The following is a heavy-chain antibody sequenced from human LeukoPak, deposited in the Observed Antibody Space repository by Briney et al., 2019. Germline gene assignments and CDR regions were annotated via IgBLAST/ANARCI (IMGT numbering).Heavy chain of an antibody. V-gene: IGHV3-21*04. CDR1: GFTFSSYS. Sequence: KAGGSLRLSCAASGFTFSSYSMNWVRQAPGKGLEWVSSISSSSSYIYYADSVKGRFTISRDNSKNTLYLQMNSLRAEDTAVYYCAKGRVWFGEGKTHDCWGRGTLVTVSS. CDR2: ISSSSSYI. CDR3: AKGRVWFGEGKTHDC. J-gene: IGHJ4*02. D-gene: IGHD3-10*01.